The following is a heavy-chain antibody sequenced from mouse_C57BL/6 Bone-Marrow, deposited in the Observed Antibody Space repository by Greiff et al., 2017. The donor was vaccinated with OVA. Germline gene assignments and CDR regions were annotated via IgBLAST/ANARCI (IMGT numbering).Heavy chain of an antibody. CDR2: IWSGGST. CDR3: ASPLGAMDY. D-gene: IGHD3-3*01. J-gene: IGHJ4*01. V-gene: IGHV2-2*01. Sequence: QVQLQQSGPGLVQPSQSLSITCTVSGFSLTSYGVHWVRQSPGKGLEWLGVIWSGGSTDYNAAFISRLSISKDNSKSQAFFKMNSLQADDTAIYYCASPLGAMDYWGQGTSVTVSS. CDR1: GFSLTSYG.